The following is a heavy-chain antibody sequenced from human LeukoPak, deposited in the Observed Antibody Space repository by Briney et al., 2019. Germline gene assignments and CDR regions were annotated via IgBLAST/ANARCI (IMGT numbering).Heavy chain of an antibody. CDR2: ISPSGTT. J-gene: IGHJ4*02. Sequence: PSETLSLTCTVSGGSISGYYCSWIRQPAGKGLEWIGRISPSGTTNYNPSLKSRVTMSVDTSKNQFSLKLSSVTAADTAVCYCAKTAREYSSSSLPDYWGQGTLVTVSS. D-gene: IGHD6-6*01. V-gene: IGHV4-4*07. CDR1: GGSISGYY. CDR3: AKTAREYSSSSLPDY.